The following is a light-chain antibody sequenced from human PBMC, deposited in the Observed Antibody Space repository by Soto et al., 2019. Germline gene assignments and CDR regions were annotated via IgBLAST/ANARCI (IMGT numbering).Light chain of an antibody. Sequence: VMTQSTATLSVSPGERATLSCRASESVSSHLAWYQQKPGLAPRLLIYGASTRATGVPARFIGSGSGTEFTLTISSLQSEDFEIYYCQHYNNWPHTFGQGTKVDIK. V-gene: IGKV3-15*01. CDR3: QHYNNWPHT. CDR1: ESVSSH. CDR2: GAS. J-gene: IGKJ2*01.